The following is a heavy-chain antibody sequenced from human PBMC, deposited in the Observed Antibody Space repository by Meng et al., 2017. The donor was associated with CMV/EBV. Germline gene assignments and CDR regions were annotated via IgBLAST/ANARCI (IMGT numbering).Heavy chain of an antibody. V-gene: IGHV4-4*07. D-gene: IGHD3-22*01. CDR1: GGSISSYY. Sequence: LQGAGPGLVKPSETLSLPCTVSGGSISSYYWSWIRQPAGKGLEWIGCIYTSGSTNYNPSLKSRVTMSVDTSKNQFSLKLSSVTAADTAVYYCARGGLYYYDSSGHFDYWGQGTLVTVSS. CDR2: IYTSGST. CDR3: ARGGLYYYDSSGHFDY. J-gene: IGHJ4*02.